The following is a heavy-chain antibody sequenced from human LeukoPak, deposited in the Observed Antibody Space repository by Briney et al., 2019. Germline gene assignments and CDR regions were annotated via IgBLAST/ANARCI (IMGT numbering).Heavy chain of an antibody. CDR1: GYTFTSYD. V-gene: IGHV1-8*01. J-gene: IGHJ5*02. CDR3: ARGQTYYDFWSGQEGAWFDP. CDR2: MNPNSGNT. Sequence: ASVKGSCKASGYTFTSYDINWVRQATGQGLEWMGWMNPNSGNTGYAHKCQGRVTMTRNTSIRTAYMELSSLRSEDTAVYYCARGQTYYDFWSGQEGAWFDPWGQGTLVTVSS. D-gene: IGHD3-3*01.